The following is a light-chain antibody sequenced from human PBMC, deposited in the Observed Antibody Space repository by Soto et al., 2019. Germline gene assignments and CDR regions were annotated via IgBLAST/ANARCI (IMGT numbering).Light chain of an antibody. J-gene: IGLJ2*01. CDR3: CSRL. V-gene: IGLV2-23*02. Sequence: QSALTQPASVSGSPGQSITISCTGTSTDPATYDLVSWYQQHPGKAPQLIIYEVAKRPSGVSARFSGSQSGDTASLTISGLLAADEAYYYCCSRLFGGGTQLTVL. CDR1: STDPATYDL. CDR2: EVA.